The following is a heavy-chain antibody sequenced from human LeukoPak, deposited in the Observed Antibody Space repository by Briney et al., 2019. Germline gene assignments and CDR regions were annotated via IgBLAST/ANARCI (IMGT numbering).Heavy chain of an antibody. CDR2: INTNTGNP. D-gene: IGHD3-16*02. CDR1: GYTFTSYA. V-gene: IGHV7-4-1*02. Sequence: ASVKVSCKASGYTFTSYAMNWVRQAPGQGLEWMGWINTNTGNPTYAQGFTGRFVFSLDTSVSTAYLQISSLKAEDTAVYYCARAYYDYVWGSYRSTYYFDYWGQGTLVTVSS. J-gene: IGHJ4*02. CDR3: ARAYYDYVWGSYRSTYYFDY.